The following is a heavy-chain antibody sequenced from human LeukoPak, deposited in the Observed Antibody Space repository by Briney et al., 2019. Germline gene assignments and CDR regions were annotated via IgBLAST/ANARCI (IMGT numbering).Heavy chain of an antibody. J-gene: IGHJ4*02. CDR2: IIPIFGTA. CDR1: GGTFSVYA. CDR3: ARGLGGSGSYYNPLFDY. Sequence: SVKVSCKASGGTFSVYAISWVRQAPGQGLEWMGGIIPIFGTANYAQKFQGRVTITADESTSTAYMELSSLRSEDTAVYYCARGLGGSGSYYNPLFDYWGQGTLVTVSS. D-gene: IGHD3-10*01. V-gene: IGHV1-69*01.